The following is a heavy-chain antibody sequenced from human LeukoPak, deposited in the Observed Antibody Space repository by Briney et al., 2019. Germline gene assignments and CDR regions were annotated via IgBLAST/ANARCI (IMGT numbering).Heavy chain of an antibody. V-gene: IGHV4-39*01. Sequence: SETLSLTCTASGGSISSSSHYWGWIRQPPGMGLEWIGIIYNSGSTYYNPSLNSRVTVSLDTPKNQFSLTVTSVTAADTAVYYCARRYCSGGHCYYFDSWGQGTLVTVSS. CDR1: GGSISSSSHY. CDR3: ARRYCSGGHCYYFDS. D-gene: IGHD2-15*01. CDR2: IYNSGST. J-gene: IGHJ4*02.